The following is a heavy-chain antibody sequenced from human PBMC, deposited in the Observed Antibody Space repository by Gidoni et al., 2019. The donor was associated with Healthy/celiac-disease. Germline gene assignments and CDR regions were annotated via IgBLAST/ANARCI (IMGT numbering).Heavy chain of an antibody. D-gene: IGHD3-9*01. Sequence: QGQLVQSGAEGKKPGAAVKVACKASGYTFTSYAMHWVRQAPGQRLEWMGWSNAGKGNTKYSPKFQCRVTITRDTSASTAYMELSSLRSEDTAVYYCAKAPYFDWKDWFDPWGQGTLVTVSS. CDR1: GYTFTSYA. CDR3: AKAPYFDWKDWFDP. CDR2: SNAGKGNT. J-gene: IGHJ5*02. V-gene: IGHV1-3*01.